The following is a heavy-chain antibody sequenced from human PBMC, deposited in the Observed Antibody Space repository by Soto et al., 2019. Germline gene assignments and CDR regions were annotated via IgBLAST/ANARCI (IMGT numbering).Heavy chain of an antibody. CDR2: INHSGST. V-gene: IGHV4-34*01. CDR3: ARAVAGTRAYYYYYYMDV. D-gene: IGHD1-1*01. Sequence: SETLSLTCAVYGGSFSGYYWSWIRQPPGKGLEWIGEINHSGSTNYNPSLKSRVTISVDTSKNQFSLKLSSVTAADTAVYYCARAVAGTRAYYYYYYMDVWGKGTTVTVSS. CDR1: GGSFSGYY. J-gene: IGHJ6*03.